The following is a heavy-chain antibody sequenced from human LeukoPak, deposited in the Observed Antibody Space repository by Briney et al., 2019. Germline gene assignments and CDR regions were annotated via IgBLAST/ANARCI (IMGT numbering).Heavy chain of an antibody. CDR2: ISVRSNYI. J-gene: IGHJ4*02. CDR1: GYIFSSYS. D-gene: IGHD3-22*01. V-gene: IGHV3-21*01. Sequence: GGSLRLSCAASGYIFSSYSINWVRQAPGNGLEWVSSISVRSNYIYYADSVRGRFSISRDDARDSLYLQMNSLRAEDTAVYYCVRLRRNSDTSGYYYYYDYWGQGTLVTVSS. CDR3: VRLRRNSDTSGYYYYYDY.